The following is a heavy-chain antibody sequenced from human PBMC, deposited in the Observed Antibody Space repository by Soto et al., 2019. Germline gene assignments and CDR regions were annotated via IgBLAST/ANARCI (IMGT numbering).Heavy chain of an antibody. CDR1: GGSITSYY. CDR2: IFYSGGT. D-gene: IGHD4-17*01. J-gene: IGHJ3*02. Sequence: QVQLQESGPGPVKPSETLSLTCTVSGGSITSYYWSWIRQAPGKGLEWIGYIFYSGGTDYNPSLKSRLTISVDTSKSEFSLKLTSVTAADTAVYYCATLSTVTSWSFVNIWGQGTMVTVSS. V-gene: IGHV4-59*08. CDR3: ATLSTVTSWSFVNI.